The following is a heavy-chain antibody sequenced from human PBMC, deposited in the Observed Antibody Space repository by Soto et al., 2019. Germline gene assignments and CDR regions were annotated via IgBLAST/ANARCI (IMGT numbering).Heavy chain of an antibody. CDR1: GGSVSSGSYY. J-gene: IGHJ5*02. CDR3: ARVGILTGSPGNWLDP. D-gene: IGHD3-9*01. Sequence: SETLSLTCTVSGGSVSSGSYYWSWIRQPPGKGLEWIGYIYYSGSTNYNPSLKSRVTISVDTPKNQFSLKLSSVTAADTAVYYCARVGILTGSPGNWLDPWGQGTLVTVYS. CDR2: IYYSGST. V-gene: IGHV4-61*01.